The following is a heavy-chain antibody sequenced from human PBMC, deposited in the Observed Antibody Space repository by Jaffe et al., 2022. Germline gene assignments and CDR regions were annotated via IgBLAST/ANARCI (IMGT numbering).Heavy chain of an antibody. CDR1: GFTFGDYA. CDR3: TRDPSSNWNANWFDP. J-gene: IGHJ5*02. Sequence: EVQLVESGGGLVQPGRSLRLSCTASGFTFGDYAMSWVRQAPGKGLEWVGFIRSKAYGGTTEYAASVKGRFTISRDDSKSIAYLQMNSLKTEDTAVYYCTRDPSSNWNANWFDPWGQGTLVTVSS. V-gene: IGHV3-49*04. CDR2: IRSKAYGGTT. D-gene: IGHD1-1*01.